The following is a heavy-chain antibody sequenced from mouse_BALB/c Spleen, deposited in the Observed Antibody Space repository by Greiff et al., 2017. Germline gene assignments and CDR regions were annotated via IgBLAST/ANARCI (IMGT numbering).Heavy chain of an antibody. D-gene: IGHD2-1*01. CDR1: GFNIKDTY. CDR2: IDPANGNT. CDR3: APYGNYVGAMDY. V-gene: IGHV14-3*02. J-gene: IGHJ4*01. Sequence: EVQLQQSGAELVKPGASVKLSCTASGFNIKDTYMHWVKQRPEQGLEWIGRIDPANGNTKYDPKFQGKATITADTSSNTAYLQLSSLTSEDTAVYYCAPYGNYVGAMDYWGQGTSVTVSS.